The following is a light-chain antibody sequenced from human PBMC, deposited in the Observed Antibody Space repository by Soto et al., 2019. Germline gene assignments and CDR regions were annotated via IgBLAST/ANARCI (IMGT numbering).Light chain of an antibody. CDR2: GNS. J-gene: IGLJ2*01. CDR3: QSYDSSLSGVL. Sequence: QSVLTQPPSVSGAPGQRVTISCTGSXSNIGAGYDVHWYQQLPGTAPKLLIYGNSNRPSGVPDRFSGSKSGTSASLAITGLQAEDEADYYCQSYDSSLSGVLFGGGTKLTVL. CDR1: XSNIGAGYD. V-gene: IGLV1-40*01.